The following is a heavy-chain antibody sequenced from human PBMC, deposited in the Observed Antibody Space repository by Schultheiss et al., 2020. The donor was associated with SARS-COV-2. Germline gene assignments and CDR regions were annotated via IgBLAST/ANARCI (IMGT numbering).Heavy chain of an antibody. V-gene: IGHV3-74*01. CDR3: ARDSGTTGYDAFDI. J-gene: IGHJ3*02. CDR1: GFIFNNRW. CDR2: INTDGGST. D-gene: IGHD5-12*01. Sequence: GGSLRLSCAASGFIFNNRWMSWVRQAPGKGLVWVSHINTDGGSTSYADSVKGRFTISRDNAKNSLYLQMNSLRAEDTAVYYCARDSGTTGYDAFDIWGQGTMVTVSS.